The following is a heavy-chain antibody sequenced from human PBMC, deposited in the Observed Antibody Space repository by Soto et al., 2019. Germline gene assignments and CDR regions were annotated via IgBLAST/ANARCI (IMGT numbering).Heavy chain of an antibody. D-gene: IGHD3-22*01. J-gene: IGHJ5*02. Sequence: ASVKVSCKASGYTLTSNYMHWVRQAPGQGLEWMGIINPSGGATSYAQKFQGRLTVTRDTSTSTVYMELSSLRSEDTAVYYCAKGAPYYYDIRGSMTGFDPWGQGTLVTVSS. CDR1: GYTLTSNY. V-gene: IGHV1-46*03. CDR3: AKGAPYYYDIRGSMTGFDP. CDR2: INPSGGAT.